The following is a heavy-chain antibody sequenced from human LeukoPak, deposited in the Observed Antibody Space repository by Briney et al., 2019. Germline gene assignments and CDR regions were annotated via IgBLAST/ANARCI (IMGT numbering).Heavy chain of an antibody. Sequence: PGRSLRLSCAASGFTFSSYGMHWVRQAPGKGLEWVAVISYDGSNKYYADSVKGRFTISRDNSKNTLYLQMNSLRAEDTAVYYCAKDRDGAFDIWGQGTMDTVSS. CDR2: ISYDGSNK. J-gene: IGHJ3*02. D-gene: IGHD3-10*01. V-gene: IGHV3-30*18. CDR3: AKDRDGAFDI. CDR1: GFTFSSYG.